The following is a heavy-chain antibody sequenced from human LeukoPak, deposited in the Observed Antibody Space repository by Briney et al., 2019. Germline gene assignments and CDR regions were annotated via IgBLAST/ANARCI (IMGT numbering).Heavy chain of an antibody. CDR1: GFTFSSYA. Sequence: GGSLRLSCAASGFTFSSYAMSWVRQAPGKGLEWVSAISGSGGSTYYADSVKGRFTISRDNAKNSLYLQMNSLRAEDTAVYYCARGWWELPFDYWGQGTLVTVSS. CDR2: ISGSGGST. CDR3: ARGWWELPFDY. J-gene: IGHJ4*02. D-gene: IGHD1-26*01. V-gene: IGHV3-23*01.